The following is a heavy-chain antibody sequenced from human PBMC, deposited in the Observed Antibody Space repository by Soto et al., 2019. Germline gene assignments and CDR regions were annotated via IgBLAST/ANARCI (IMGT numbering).Heavy chain of an antibody. D-gene: IGHD4-4*01. V-gene: IGHV3-33*01. Sequence: PGGSLRLSCAASGFTLSSNGMHWVRQAPGKGLEWVAFIWYDGSDKYYADSVKGRFTISRDNSRNTLYLQMNSLRAEDTAVYYCARDRYPNYPPDAFDIWGQGTLVTVSS. CDR1: GFTLSSNG. J-gene: IGHJ3*02. CDR3: ARDRYPNYPPDAFDI. CDR2: IWYDGSDK.